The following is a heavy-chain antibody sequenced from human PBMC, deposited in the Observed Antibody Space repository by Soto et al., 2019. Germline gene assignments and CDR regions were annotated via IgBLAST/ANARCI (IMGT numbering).Heavy chain of an antibody. CDR2: ISGNGGST. J-gene: IGHJ6*02. CDR1: RFTFSSYA. Sequence: EVQLLESGGGLVQPGGSLRLSCAASRFTFSSYAMSWVRQAPGKGLEWVSTISGNGGSTYYADSVRGRFTISRDNSXXTXFXXMTSLRAEDTAIYFCAKELWFGELLSFAYYYGMDVWGQGTTVPVSS. V-gene: IGHV3-23*01. D-gene: IGHD3-10*01. CDR3: AKELWFGELLSFAYYYGMDV.